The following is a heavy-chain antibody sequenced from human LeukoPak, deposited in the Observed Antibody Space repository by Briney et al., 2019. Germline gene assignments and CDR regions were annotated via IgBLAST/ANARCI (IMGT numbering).Heavy chain of an antibody. CDR3: ARLVDGYNFRYYYYYMDV. Sequence: GGSLRLSCAASGFTFSSYEMNWVRQAPGKGLEWVSYISSSGSTIYYADSVKGRFTISRDNAKNSLYLQMNSLRAEDTAVYYCARLVDGYNFRYYYYYMDVWGKGTTVTISS. D-gene: IGHD5-24*01. CDR1: GFTFSSYE. V-gene: IGHV3-48*03. CDR2: ISSSGSTI. J-gene: IGHJ6*03.